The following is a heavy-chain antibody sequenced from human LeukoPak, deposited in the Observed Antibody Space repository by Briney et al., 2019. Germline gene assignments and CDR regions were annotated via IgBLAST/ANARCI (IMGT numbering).Heavy chain of an antibody. CDR1: GYTFTSYG. CDR2: ISAYNGNT. V-gene: IGHV1-18*01. J-gene: IGHJ4*02. D-gene: IGHD2-21*01. Sequence: WASVKVSCKASGYTFTSYGISWVRQAPGQGLEWMGWISAYNGNTNYAQKLQGRVTMTTDTSTSTAYMELRSLRSDDTAVYYCARLQAYCGGDCLYYFDYWGQGTLVTVSP. CDR3: ARLQAYCGGDCLYYFDY.